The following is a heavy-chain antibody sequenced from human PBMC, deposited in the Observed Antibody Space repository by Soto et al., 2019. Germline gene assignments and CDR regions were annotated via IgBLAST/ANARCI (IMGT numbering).Heavy chain of an antibody. CDR1: GGSFSGYF. J-gene: IGHJ6*03. D-gene: IGHD2-15*01. Sequence: SETLSLTCAVYGGSFSGYFWCWIRQPSGEGLEWFGYIYYSGSTNYNPSLKSRVTISVDTSKNQFSLKLSSVTAADTAVYYCARSYRRYCSGGSCYSYYYYYMDVWGKGTTVTVS. V-gene: IGHV4-59*01. CDR2: IYYSGST. CDR3: ARSYRRYCSGGSCYSYYYYYMDV.